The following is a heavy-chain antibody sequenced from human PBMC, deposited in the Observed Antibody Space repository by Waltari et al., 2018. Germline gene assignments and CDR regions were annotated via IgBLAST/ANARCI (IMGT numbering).Heavy chain of an antibody. Sequence: EVDLVESGGGLVHPGGSLRLSCAASGFPVRTNHMTWVRQVPGRGLEWVSIIYPAGSTYNADSVEGRFTISRDVSKNMVHLQMNSLRPEDTAIYYCARARDEQTAMVYFDHWGQGTLVSVSS. J-gene: IGHJ4*02. CDR3: ARARDEQTAMVYFDH. V-gene: IGHV3-66*02. D-gene: IGHD5-18*01. CDR2: IYPAGST. CDR1: GFPVRTNH.